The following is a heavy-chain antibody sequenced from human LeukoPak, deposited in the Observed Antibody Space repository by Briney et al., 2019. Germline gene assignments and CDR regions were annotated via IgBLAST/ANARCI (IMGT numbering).Heavy chain of an antibody. V-gene: IGHV4-38-2*02. J-gene: IGHJ4*02. D-gene: IGHD3-3*01. CDR1: GYSISSGYY. CDR2: IYHSGST. CDR3: ARAPKGGFLEWLLVDY. Sequence: PSETLSLTCTVSGYSISSGYYWGWIRQPPGKGLEWIGRIYHSGSTYYNPSLKSRVTISVDTSKNQFSLKLSSVTAADTAVYYRARAPKGGFLEWLLVDYWGQGTLVTVSS.